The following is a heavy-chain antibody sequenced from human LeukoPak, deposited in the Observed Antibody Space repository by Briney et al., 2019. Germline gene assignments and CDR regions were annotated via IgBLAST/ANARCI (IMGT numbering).Heavy chain of an antibody. D-gene: IGHD6-19*01. V-gene: IGHV3-30*18. Sequence: GGSLRLSCAASGFTFSSYGMHWVRQAPGKGLEWVAVISYDGSNKYYADSVKGRFTISRDNSKNTLYLQMNSLRAEDTAVYYCAKQGFVGSGWYYFDYWGQGTLVTVSS. J-gene: IGHJ4*02. CDR2: ISYDGSNK. CDR1: GFTFSSYG. CDR3: AKQGFVGSGWYYFDY.